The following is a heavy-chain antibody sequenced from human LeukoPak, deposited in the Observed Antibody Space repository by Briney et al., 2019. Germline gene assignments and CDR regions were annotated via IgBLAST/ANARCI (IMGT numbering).Heavy chain of an antibody. CDR2: INTDGSNA. CDR3: VRGLGGSYYYMDV. V-gene: IGHV3-74*01. D-gene: IGHD3-16*01. J-gene: IGHJ6*03. Sequence: GGSLRLSCAASGFTFRNNWMHWVRQAPGKGLVWVSRINTDGSNAIYADSVKGRFTISRDNAKNTLYLQMNSPRAEDTAVYYCVRGLGGSYYYMDVWGKGTTVTVSS. CDR1: GFTFRNNW.